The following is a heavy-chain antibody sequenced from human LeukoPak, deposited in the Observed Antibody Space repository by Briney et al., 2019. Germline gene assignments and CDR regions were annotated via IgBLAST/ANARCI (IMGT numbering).Heavy chain of an antibody. CDR2: ISGSGGST. J-gene: IGHJ4*02. CDR1: GSTFSNCA. Sequence: PGASLRLSCAASGSTFSNCAMSWVRQAPGKGLEWISTISGSGGSTYNADSVKGRFSISRDNSKNTLYLQMNSLRAEDTAVYYCAKKPPPPRGYTSWYYLDYWGQGTLVTVSS. D-gene: IGHD6-19*01. CDR3: AKKPPPPRGYTSWYYLDY. V-gene: IGHV3-23*01.